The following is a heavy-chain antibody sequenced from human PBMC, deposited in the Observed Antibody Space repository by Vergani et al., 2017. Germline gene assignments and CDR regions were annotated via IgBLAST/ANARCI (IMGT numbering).Heavy chain of an antibody. CDR1: GFTFSNAW. Sequence: EVQLVESGGGLVQPGGSLRLSCAASGFTFSNAWMSWVRQAPGKGLEWVGRIKSKTDGGTTDYAAPVKGRFTISRDDSKNTLYLQMNSLKTEDTAVYYCTTSFREYQPQPGRGYEEIDYWGQGTLVTVSS. V-gene: IGHV3-15*01. CDR2: IKSKTDGGTT. CDR3: TTSFREYQPQPGRGYEEIDY. D-gene: IGHD2-2*01. J-gene: IGHJ4*02.